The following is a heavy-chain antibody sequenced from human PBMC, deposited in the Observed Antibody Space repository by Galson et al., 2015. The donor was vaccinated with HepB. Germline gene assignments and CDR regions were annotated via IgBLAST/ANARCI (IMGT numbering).Heavy chain of an antibody. D-gene: IGHD4-17*01. V-gene: IGHV3-33*01. CDR3: ARGGDGDLYYFDY. CDR2: TWFDGSRT. Sequence: SLRLSCAASGFIFTSYGVQWVRQAPGKGLEWLAITWFDGSRTYYADSVKGRFIVSRDNTKNPLYLQMNSLRAEDTAVYYCARGGDGDLYYFDYWGQGTLVTVSS. CDR1: GFIFTSYG. J-gene: IGHJ4*02.